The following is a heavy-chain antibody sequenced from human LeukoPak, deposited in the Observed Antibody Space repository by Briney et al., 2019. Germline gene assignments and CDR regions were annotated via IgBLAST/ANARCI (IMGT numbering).Heavy chain of an antibody. CDR3: ARTSGWDFDS. Sequence: GGSLRLSCAASGFTFSSYSMNWVRQAPGKGLEWVGSISSSSSYIYYADSVKARFTTSRNNAKNSLYLQMNSLRAEDTAVYYCARTSGWDFDSWGQGTLVTVSS. D-gene: IGHD6-19*01. V-gene: IGHV3-21*01. CDR1: GFTFSSYS. CDR2: ISSSSSYI. J-gene: IGHJ4*02.